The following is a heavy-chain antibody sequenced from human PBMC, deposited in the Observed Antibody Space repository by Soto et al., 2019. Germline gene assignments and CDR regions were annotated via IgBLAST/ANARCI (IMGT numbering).Heavy chain of an antibody. Sequence: SETLSLTCTVSGGSISSSSYYWGWIRQPPGKGLEWIGSIYYSGSTYYNPSLKSRVTISVNTSKNQFSLKLSSVTAADTAVYYCAIRLENDDGDCDWFDPWAQGTLVPVSS. CDR3: AIRLENDDGDCDWFDP. CDR1: GGSISSSSYY. D-gene: IGHD4-17*01. CDR2: IYYSGST. J-gene: IGHJ5*02. V-gene: IGHV4-39*01.